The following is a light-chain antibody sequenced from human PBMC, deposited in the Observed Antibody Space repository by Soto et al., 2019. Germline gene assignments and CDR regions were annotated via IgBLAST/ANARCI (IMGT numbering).Light chain of an antibody. CDR3: GAWDISLSVVL. J-gene: IGLJ2*01. CDR2: DID. V-gene: IGLV1-51*01. Sequence: QSVLTQPPSVFAPPGKKVPISCPGRASKIGNGIVAWNQQFPGTAPQLLIYDIDKRPSGIPDRFSGSKSGTSASLGITGLQTGDEADYYCGAWDISLSVVLFGGGTKLTVL. CDR1: ASKIGNGI.